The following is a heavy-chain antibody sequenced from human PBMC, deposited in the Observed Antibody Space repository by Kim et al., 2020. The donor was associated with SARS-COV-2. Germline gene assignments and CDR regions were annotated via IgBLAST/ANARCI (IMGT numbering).Heavy chain of an antibody. CDR3: AKDISEGGGNSYYFDY. CDR1: GFTFDDYA. CDR2: IVWNRGTI. D-gene: IGHD2-21*02. V-gene: IGHV3-9*01. J-gene: IGHJ4*02. Sequence: GGSLRLSCAASGFTFDDYAMHWVRQAPGKGLEWVSGIVWNRGTIGYADSVKGRFTISRYNAKNSLYLQMNSLRAEDTALYYCAKDISEGGGNSYYFDYWGQGTLVTVSS.